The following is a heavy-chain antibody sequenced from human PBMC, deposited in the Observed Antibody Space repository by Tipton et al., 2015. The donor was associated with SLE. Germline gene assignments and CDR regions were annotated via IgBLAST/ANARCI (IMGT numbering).Heavy chain of an antibody. CDR3: ARQRTINFPDAFDI. CDR2: IYYSGST. J-gene: IGHJ3*02. D-gene: IGHD4/OR15-4a*01. Sequence: LRLSCTVSGGSISSSSYYWGWIRQPPGKGLQWIGSIYYSGSTYYNPSLKSRVTISVDTSKNQFSLKLSSVTAADTAVYYCARQRTINFPDAFDIWGQGTMVTVSS. CDR1: GGSISSSSYY. V-gene: IGHV4-39*01.